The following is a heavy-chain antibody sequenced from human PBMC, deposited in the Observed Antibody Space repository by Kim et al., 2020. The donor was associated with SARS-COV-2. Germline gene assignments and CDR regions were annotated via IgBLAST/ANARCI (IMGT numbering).Heavy chain of an antibody. V-gene: IGHV3-7*01. Sequence: GGSLRLSCAASGFTFSSYWMSWVRQAPGKGLEWVANIKQDGSEKYYVDSVKGRFTISRDNAKNSLYLQMNSLRAEDTAVYYCARERASGSHYGRYYFDYWGQGTLVTVSS. D-gene: IGHD1-26*01. CDR3: ARERASGSHYGRYYFDY. CDR1: GFTFSSYW. CDR2: IKQDGSEK. J-gene: IGHJ4*02.